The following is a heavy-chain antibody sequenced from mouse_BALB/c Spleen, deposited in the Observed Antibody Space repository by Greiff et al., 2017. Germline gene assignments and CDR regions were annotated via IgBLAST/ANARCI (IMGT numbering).Heavy chain of an antibody. CDR1: GFTFSNYW. D-gene: IGHD2-4*01. J-gene: IGHJ2*01. CDR2: IRLKSNNYAT. V-gene: IGHV6-6*02. Sequence: EVMLVESGGGLVQPGGSMKLSCVASGFTFSNYWMNWVRQSPEKGLEWVAEIRLKSNNYATHYAESVKGRFTISRDDSKSSVYLQMNNLRAEDTGIYYCTNDYGGNWGQGTTLTVSS. CDR3: TNDYGGN.